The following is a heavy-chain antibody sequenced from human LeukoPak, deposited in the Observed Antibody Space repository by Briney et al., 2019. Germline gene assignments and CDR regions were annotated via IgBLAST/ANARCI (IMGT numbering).Heavy chain of an antibody. D-gene: IGHD3-10*01. CDR1: GFTFSSYE. V-gene: IGHV3-48*03. Sequence: PGGSLRLSCAASGFTFSSYEMNWARQAPGKGLEWVSYISSSGSTIYYADSVKGRFTISRDNAKNSLYLQMNSLRAEDTAVYYCARDRWFGESFRLNYGMDVWGKGTTVTVSS. J-gene: IGHJ6*04. CDR2: ISSSGSTI. CDR3: ARDRWFGESFRLNYGMDV.